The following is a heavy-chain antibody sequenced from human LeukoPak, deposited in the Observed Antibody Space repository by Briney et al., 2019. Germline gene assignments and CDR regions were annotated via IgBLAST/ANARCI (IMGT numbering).Heavy chain of an antibody. D-gene: IGHD3-3*01. J-gene: IGHJ4*02. CDR2: IIPILGIA. Sequence: SVKVSCKASGGTFSSYAISWVRQAPGQGLEWMGRIIPILGIANYAQKFQGRVTITADKSTSTAYMELSSLRSEDTAVYYCARLSITIFGVQLDYWGQGTLVTVSS. CDR3: ARLSITIFGVQLDY. V-gene: IGHV1-69*04. CDR1: GGTFSSYA.